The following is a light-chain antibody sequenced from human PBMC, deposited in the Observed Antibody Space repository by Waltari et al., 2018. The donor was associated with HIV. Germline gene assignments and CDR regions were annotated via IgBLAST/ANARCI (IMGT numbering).Light chain of an antibody. CDR1: ALPRNQ. CDR2: EDS. CDR3: YSTDSSDNGRVL. J-gene: IGLJ2*01. V-gene: IGLV3-10*01. Sequence: SHDLTQPPSVSPSPGQPARIPCSGDALPRNQAFWYQPKSGLAPVLVIYEDSKRPSGIPERFSGSSSGTMANLTISGAQVDDEGDDYCYSTDSSDNGRVLFGGGTNLTVL.